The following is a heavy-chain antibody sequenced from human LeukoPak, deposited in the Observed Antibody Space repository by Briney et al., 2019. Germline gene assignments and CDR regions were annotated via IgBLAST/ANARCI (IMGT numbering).Heavy chain of an antibody. J-gene: IGHJ5*02. Sequence: PGRSLRLSCAASGFTFDDYAMHWVRQAPGKGLEWVSGISWNSGSIGYADSVKGRFTISRDNAKNSLYLQMNSLRAEDTALYYCAKALRYGDYARGRFDPWGQGTLVTVSS. CDR1: GFTFDDYA. V-gene: IGHV3-9*01. CDR2: ISWNSGSI. D-gene: IGHD4-17*01. CDR3: AKALRYGDYARGRFDP.